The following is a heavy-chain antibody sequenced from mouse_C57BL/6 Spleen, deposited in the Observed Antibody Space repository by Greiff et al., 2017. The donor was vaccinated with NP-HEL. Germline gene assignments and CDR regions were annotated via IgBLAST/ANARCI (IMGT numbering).Heavy chain of an antibody. CDR3: ARGGLGSRTLDY. V-gene: IGHV1-4*01. J-gene: IGHJ2*01. CDR2: INTSSGYT. CDR1: GYTFTSYT. D-gene: IGHD1-1*01. Sequence: VQLQQSGAELARPGASVKMSCKASGYTFTSYTMHWVKQRPGQGLEWIGYINTSSGYTKYNQKFKDKATLTADKSSSTADMQLSSLTSEDSAVYYCARGGLGSRTLDYWGQGTTLTVSS.